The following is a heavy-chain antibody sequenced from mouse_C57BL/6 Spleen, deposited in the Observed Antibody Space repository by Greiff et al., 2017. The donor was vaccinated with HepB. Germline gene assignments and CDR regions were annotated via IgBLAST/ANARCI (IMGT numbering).Heavy chain of an antibody. CDR3: ASTVVEYYYAMDY. CDR2: IDPEDGET. CDR1: GFNIKDYY. D-gene: IGHD1-1*01. V-gene: IGHV14-2*01. J-gene: IGHJ4*01. Sequence: EVMLVESGAELVKPGASVKLSCTASGFNIKDYYMHWVKQRTEQGLEWIGRIDPEDGETKYAPKFQGKATITADTSSNTAYLQLSSLTSEDTAVYYCASTVVEYYYAMDYWGQGTSVTVSS.